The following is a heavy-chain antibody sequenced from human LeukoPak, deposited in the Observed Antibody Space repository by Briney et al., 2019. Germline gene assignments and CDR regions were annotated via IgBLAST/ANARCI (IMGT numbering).Heavy chain of an antibody. J-gene: IGHJ5*02. V-gene: IGHV4-39*01. CDR1: GGSISSSSYY. CDR3: ARHVRYSSGLRWFDP. CDR2: IYYSGST. Sequence: PSETLSLTCTVSGGSISSSSYYWGWIRQPPGKGLEWIGSIYYSGSTYYNPSLKSRVTISVDTSKNQFSLKLSSVTAADTAVYYCARHVRYSSGLRWFDPWGQGTLVTVSS. D-gene: IGHD6-19*01.